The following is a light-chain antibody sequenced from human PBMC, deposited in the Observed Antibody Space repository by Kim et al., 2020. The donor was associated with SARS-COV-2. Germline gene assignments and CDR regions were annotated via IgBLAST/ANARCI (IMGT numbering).Light chain of an antibody. CDR3: GTWDSRLRVGV. V-gene: IGLV1-51*01. Sequence: GQRVTISCSGITANIGSNYVSWYRQLPGTVPKLLIYDDNGRPSGIPDRFSGSKSGTSATLGITGLQTGDEADYYCGTWDSRLRVGVFGGGTQLTVL. CDR2: DDN. J-gene: IGLJ2*01. CDR1: TANIGSNY.